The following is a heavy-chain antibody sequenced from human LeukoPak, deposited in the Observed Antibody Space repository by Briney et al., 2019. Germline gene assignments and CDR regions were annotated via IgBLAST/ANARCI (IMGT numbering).Heavy chain of an antibody. J-gene: IGHJ6*02. Sequence: GGSLRLSCAASGFTFSSYAMSWVRQAPGKGLEWVSVIYSGGSTYYADSVKGRFTISRDNSKNTLYLQMNSLRAEDTAVYYCARSSSTSPSLYYYGMDVWGQGTTVTVSS. CDR2: IYSGGST. D-gene: IGHD2-2*01. V-gene: IGHV3-53*01. CDR1: GFTFSSYA. CDR3: ARSSSTSPSLYYYGMDV.